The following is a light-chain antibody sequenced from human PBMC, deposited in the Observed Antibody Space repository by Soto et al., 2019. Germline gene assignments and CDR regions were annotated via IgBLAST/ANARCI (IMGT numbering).Light chain of an antibody. Sequence: QSALTQPRSVSGSPGQSVTISCTGTSADIGGYDFVSWYQQDPGKAPKLMIYDVTKRPSGVPERFSGSKSGNTASLTISGLQAEEEADYYCSSFAGSHVAFGGGTKLTVL. J-gene: IGLJ2*01. CDR3: SSFAGSHVA. CDR1: SADIGGYDF. V-gene: IGLV2-11*01. CDR2: DVT.